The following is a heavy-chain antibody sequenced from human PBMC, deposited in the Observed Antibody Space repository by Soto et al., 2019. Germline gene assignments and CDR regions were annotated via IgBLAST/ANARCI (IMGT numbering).Heavy chain of an antibody. V-gene: IGHV4-34*01. CDR2: INHSGST. J-gene: IGHJ6*03. D-gene: IGHD4-4*01. CDR3: ARAKGTVTTYYYYYYMDV. Sequence: KTSETLSLTCAVYGGSFSGYYWSWIRQPPRKGREWIGEINHSGSTNYNPSLKSRVTISVDTSKNQFSLKLSSVTAADTAVYYCARAKGTVTTYYYYYYMDVWGKGTTVTVSS. CDR1: GGSFSGYY.